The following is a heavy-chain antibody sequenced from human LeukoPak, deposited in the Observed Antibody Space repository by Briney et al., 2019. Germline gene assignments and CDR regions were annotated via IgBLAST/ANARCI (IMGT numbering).Heavy chain of an antibody. V-gene: IGHV3-74*01. Sequence: GGSLRLSCAASGFTFSSYSMNWVRQAPGKGLEWVSRINSDGSSTSYADSVKGRFAISRDNAKNTLYLQMNSLRADDTAVYYCARVQGHPPNGLDIWGQGTMVTVSS. CDR3: ARVQGHPPNGLDI. CDR1: GFTFSSYS. CDR2: INSDGSST. J-gene: IGHJ3*02. D-gene: IGHD2-8*01.